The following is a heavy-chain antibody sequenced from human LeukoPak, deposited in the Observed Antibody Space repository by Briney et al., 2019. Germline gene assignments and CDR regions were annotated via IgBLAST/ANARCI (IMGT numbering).Heavy chain of an antibody. CDR1: GFTFSSYA. CDR2: ISGSGGST. D-gene: IGHD3-22*01. V-gene: IGHV3-23*01. J-gene: IGHJ4*02. Sequence: GGSLRLSCAASGFTFSSYAMSWVRQAPGKGLEWVSAISGSGGSTYYADSVKGRFTISRDNSKNTLYLQMNSLRAEDTAVYYCARDRSYYYDSSGYYLGVEEDYWGQGTLVTVSS. CDR3: ARDRSYYYDSSGYYLGVEEDY.